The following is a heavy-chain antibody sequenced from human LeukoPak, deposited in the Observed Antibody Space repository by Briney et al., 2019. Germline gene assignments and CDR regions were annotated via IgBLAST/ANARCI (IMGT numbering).Heavy chain of an antibody. V-gene: IGHV4-39*01. CDR2: IYYSGST. CDR3: ARVGYGGNSREPLDY. J-gene: IGHJ4*02. Sequence: PSETLSLTCTVSGGSISSSSYYWGWIRQPPGKGLEWIGSIYYSGSTYYNPSLKSRVTISVDTSKNQFSLKLSSVTAADTAVYYCARVGYGGNSREPLDYWGQGTLVTVSS. D-gene: IGHD4-23*01. CDR1: GGSISSSSYY.